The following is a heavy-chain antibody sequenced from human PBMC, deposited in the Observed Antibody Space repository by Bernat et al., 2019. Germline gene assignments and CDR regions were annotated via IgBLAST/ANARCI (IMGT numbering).Heavy chain of an antibody. CDR2: ISSSGTYI. CDR3: ARGSGNYGHYYFDA. CDR1: GFTFTCCS. V-gene: IGHV3-21*01. J-gene: IGHJ4*02. Sequence: EVQLVESGGGLVKPGGSLTLPCAASGFTFTCCSMNWVRKAPGKGLEWVSSISSSGTYIYYADSVKDRFTISRDNARNSLYLQMNSLRADDTAVYYCARGSGNYGHYYFDAWGQGTLVTVSS. D-gene: IGHD3-10*01.